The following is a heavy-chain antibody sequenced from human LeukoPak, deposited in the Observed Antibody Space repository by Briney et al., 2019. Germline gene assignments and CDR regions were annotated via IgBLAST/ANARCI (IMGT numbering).Heavy chain of an antibody. CDR2: ISSSTSTI. D-gene: IGHD7-27*01. Sequence: GGSLRLSCAVSGFTFSSYSMNWVRQAPGKGLEWVSYISSSTSTIYYADSVKGRFTISRDNSKNSLYLQTNSLRTEDTALYYCAKAKGELGFYYGMDVWGQGTTVTVSS. CDR3: AKAKGELGFYYGMDV. V-gene: IGHV3-48*04. J-gene: IGHJ6*02. CDR1: GFTFSSYS.